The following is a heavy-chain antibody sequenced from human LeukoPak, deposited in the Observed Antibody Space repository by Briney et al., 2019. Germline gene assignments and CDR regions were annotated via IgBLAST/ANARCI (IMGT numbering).Heavy chain of an antibody. CDR3: ARDPNTSYGDDGMDV. Sequence: SVKVSCKASGGTFSSYAISWVRQAPGQGLEWMGRIIPILGIANYAQKFQGRVTITADKSTSTAYMELSSLRSEDTAVYYCARDPNTSYGDDGMDVWGQGTTVTVSS. V-gene: IGHV1-69*04. J-gene: IGHJ6*02. D-gene: IGHD4-17*01. CDR2: IIPILGIA. CDR1: GGTFSSYA.